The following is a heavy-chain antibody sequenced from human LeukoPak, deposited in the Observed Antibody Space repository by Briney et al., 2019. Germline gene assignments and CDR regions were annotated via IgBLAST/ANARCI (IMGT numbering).Heavy chain of an antibody. CDR3: ASHDLGRSYYDFWSGYSSPANYYYYYGMDV. CDR1: GGSFSGYY. V-gene: IGHV4-34*01. CDR2: INHSGST. D-gene: IGHD3-3*01. J-gene: IGHJ6*02. Sequence: PSETLSLTCAVYGGSFSGYYWSWIRQPPGKGLEWIGEINHSGSTNYNPSLKSRVTISVDTSKNQFSLKLSSVTAADTAVYFCASHDLGRSYYDFWSGYSSPANYYYYYGMDVWGQGTTVTVSS.